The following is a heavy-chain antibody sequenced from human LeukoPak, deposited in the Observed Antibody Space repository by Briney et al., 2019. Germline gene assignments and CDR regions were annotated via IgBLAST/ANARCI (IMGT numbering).Heavy chain of an antibody. D-gene: IGHD1-26*01. CDR3: ATVGSGSYWDRGFDP. CDR2: INPHSGGT. J-gene: IGHJ5*02. V-gene: IGHV1-2*02. Sequence: GASVKVSCKASGYTFTGYYIHWVRQAPGQGLEWMGWINPHSGGTNYAQKFQGGVTMTRDTSITTAYMELSSLRSDDTAVYYCATVGSGSYWDRGFDPWGQGTLVTVSS. CDR1: GYTFTGYY.